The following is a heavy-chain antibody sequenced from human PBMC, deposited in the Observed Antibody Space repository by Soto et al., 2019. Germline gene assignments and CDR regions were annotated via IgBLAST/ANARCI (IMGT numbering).Heavy chain of an antibody. J-gene: IGHJ4*02. CDR3: ARDQPGYSYGYGLGY. CDR1: GFTFSSYS. V-gene: IGHV3-21*01. D-gene: IGHD5-18*01. Sequence: EVQLVESGGGLVKPGGSLRLSCAASGFTFSSYSMNWVRQALGKGLEWVSSISSSSSYIYYADSVKGRFTISRDNAKISLYLQMNSLRAEDTAVYYCARDQPGYSYGYGLGYWGQGTLVTVSS. CDR2: ISSSSSYI.